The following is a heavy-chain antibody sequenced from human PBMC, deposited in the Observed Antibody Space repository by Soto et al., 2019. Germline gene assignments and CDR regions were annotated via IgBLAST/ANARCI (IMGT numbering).Heavy chain of an antibody. V-gene: IGHV4-59*01. CDR1: GGSISSYY. CDR3: ARMRSYYYDSSGYYIWFDP. CDR2: IYYSGST. Sequence: SETLSLTCTVSGGSISSYYWSWIRQPPGKGLEWIGYIYYSGSTNYNPSLKSRVTISVDTSKNQFSLKLSSVTAADTAVYYCARMRSYYYDSSGYYIWFDPWGQGTQVT. D-gene: IGHD3-22*01. J-gene: IGHJ5*02.